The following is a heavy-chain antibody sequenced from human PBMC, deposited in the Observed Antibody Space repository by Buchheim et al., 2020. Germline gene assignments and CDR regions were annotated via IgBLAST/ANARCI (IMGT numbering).Heavy chain of an antibody. CDR3: ARRWNSRNPHFDY. CDR2: IYPGDSDT. D-gene: IGHD1-7*01. CDR1: GYTFTNYW. Sequence: EVQLVQSGAELKKPGESLKISCEGSGYTFTNYWIGWVRQMPGKGLEWMGIIYPGDSDTRYSPSFQGQVTIPADKSINTAYPHWSSLKASDTAMYYCARRWNSRNPHFDYWGQGTL. V-gene: IGHV5-51*01. J-gene: IGHJ4*02.